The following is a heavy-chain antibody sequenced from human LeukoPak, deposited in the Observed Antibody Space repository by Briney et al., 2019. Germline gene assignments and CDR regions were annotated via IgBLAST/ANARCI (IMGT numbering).Heavy chain of an antibody. V-gene: IGHV3-23*01. D-gene: IGHD3-3*01. CDR3: AKQARYSNFWSGYLYYFDY. CDR1: GFTFNNYA. CDR2: FVGGDTT. Sequence: GGSLRLSCAASGFTFNNYAASWVRQAPGKGLEWVTAFVGGDTTYYADSVKGRFTISRDNSRNTLYLQMNTLRTEDTAVYYCAKQARYSNFWSGYLYYFDYWGQGTLVTVSS. J-gene: IGHJ4*02.